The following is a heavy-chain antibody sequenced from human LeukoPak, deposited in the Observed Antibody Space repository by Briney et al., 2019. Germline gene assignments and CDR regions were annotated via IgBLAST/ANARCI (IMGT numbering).Heavy chain of an antibody. CDR1: GYTFTRYG. D-gene: IGHD3-10*01. CDR3: ARGRHYYGSGIPSDY. CDR2: IGAYNGNT. V-gene: IGHV1-18*01. Sequence: GASVKVSCKASGYTFTRYGINWVRQAPGQGLEWMGWIGAYNGNTNYAQKVQGRVTMTTDTSTSTAYMELRSLRSDDTAVYYCARGRHYYGSGIPSDYWGQGTLVTVSS. J-gene: IGHJ4*02.